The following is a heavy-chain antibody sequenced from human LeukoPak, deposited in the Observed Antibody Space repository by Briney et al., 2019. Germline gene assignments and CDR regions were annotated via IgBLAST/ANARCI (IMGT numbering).Heavy chain of an antibody. D-gene: IGHD6-13*01. V-gene: IGHV1-24*01. Sequence: ASVKVSCKVSGFTLTELSMHWVRQAPGKGLEWMGGFDPEDGETIYAQKFQGRVTMTRNTSISTAYMELSSLRSEDTAVYYCARQPRPTLYSSSWFDYWGQGTLVTVSS. CDR1: GFTLTELS. CDR3: ARQPRPTLYSSSWFDY. J-gene: IGHJ4*02. CDR2: FDPEDGET.